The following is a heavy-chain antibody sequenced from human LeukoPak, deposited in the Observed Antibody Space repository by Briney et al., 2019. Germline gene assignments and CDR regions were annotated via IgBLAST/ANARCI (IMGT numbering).Heavy chain of an antibody. Sequence: ASVKVSCKASGYTFTGYYMHWVRQAPGQGLEWMGWINPNSGGTNYAQKFQGRVTMTRDTSISTAYMELSRLRSDDTAVYYCATEWRAEYYYDNSFLGYWGQGTLVTVSS. CDR3: ATEWRAEYYYDNSFLGY. CDR2: INPNSGGT. J-gene: IGHJ4*02. D-gene: IGHD3-22*01. CDR1: GYTFTGYY. V-gene: IGHV1-2*02.